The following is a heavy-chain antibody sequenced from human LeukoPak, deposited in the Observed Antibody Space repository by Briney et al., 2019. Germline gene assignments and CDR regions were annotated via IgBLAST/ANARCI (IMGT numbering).Heavy chain of an antibody. CDR2: ISYDGSNK. J-gene: IGHJ4*02. V-gene: IGHV3-30-3*01. CDR3: ARALGYCSGGTCYYRLVDY. D-gene: IGHD2-15*01. Sequence: GGSLRLSCAASGFTVSSNYMNWVRQAPGKGLEWVAVISYDGSNKYYADSVKDRFTISRDNSKNTLYLQMNSPRAEDTAVYYCARALGYCSGGTCYYRLVDYWGQGTLVTVSS. CDR1: GFTVSSNY.